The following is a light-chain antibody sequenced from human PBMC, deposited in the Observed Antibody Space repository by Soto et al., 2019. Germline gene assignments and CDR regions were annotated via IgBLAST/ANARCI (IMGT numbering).Light chain of an antibody. CDR3: QQYNNWPPYT. Sequence: IVLTQSPASLSVSPGERATLSCRASQRISSNLAWYQQKPGQAPRLLIYGASTRSTGIPARFSGSGSETEFTHTISSLQSEDFAVYYCQQYNNWPPYTFGQGTKLEIK. J-gene: IGKJ2*01. CDR1: QRISSN. CDR2: GAS. V-gene: IGKV3D-15*01.